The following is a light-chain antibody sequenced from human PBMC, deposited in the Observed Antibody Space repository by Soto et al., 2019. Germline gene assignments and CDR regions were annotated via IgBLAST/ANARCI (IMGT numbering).Light chain of an antibody. CDR1: SSDVGAYNY. CDR2: EVN. CDR3: SSYASTSTAD. Sequence: QSVLTQPASVSGSPGQSITISCTGTSSDVGAYNYVPWYQQHPGKAPKLMIYEVNYRPSGVSNRFSGSKSGITASLTISGLQAEDEADYYCSSYASTSTADFGSGTKVTVL. V-gene: IGLV2-14*01. J-gene: IGLJ1*01.